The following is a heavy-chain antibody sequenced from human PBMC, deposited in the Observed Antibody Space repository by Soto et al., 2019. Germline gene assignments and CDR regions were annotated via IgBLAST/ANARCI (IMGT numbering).Heavy chain of an antibody. CDR1: GGTFSSYA. CDR2: IIPIFGTA. J-gene: IGHJ6*02. Sequence: QVQLVQSGAEVKKPGSSVKVSCKASGGTFSSYAISWVRQAPGQGLEWMGGIIPIFGTANYAQKFQGRVTITSDESKSTADMELSSLRSEDTAVYYCARIVHSTNSGSYSHYRQSYYYGMDVWGQGTTVTVSS. D-gene: IGHD1-26*01. CDR3: ARIVHSTNSGSYSHYRQSYYYGMDV. V-gene: IGHV1-69*01.